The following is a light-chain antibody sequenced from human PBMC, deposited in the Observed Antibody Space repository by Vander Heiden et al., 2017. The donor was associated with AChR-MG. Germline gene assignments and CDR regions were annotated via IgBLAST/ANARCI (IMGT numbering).Light chain of an antibody. J-gene: IGLJ3*02. CDR1: SSNIGNNY. Sequence: QSVLTQPPSVSAAPGQKVTISCSGSSSNIGNNYVSWYQQLPGTAPKLLIYDNNKRPSGIPDRSSGSKSGTSATLGITGLQTGDEADYYCGTWDSSLWVFGGGTKLTVL. CDR3: GTWDSSLWV. CDR2: DNN. V-gene: IGLV1-51*01.